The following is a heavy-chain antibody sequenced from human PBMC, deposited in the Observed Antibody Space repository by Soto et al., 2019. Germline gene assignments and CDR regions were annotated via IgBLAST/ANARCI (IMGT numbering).Heavy chain of an antibody. Sequence: QVQLVQSGAEVKKPGSSVKVSCKASGGTFSSYAISWVRQAPGQGLEWMGGIIPIFGTANYAQKFQGRVTITADESTSTAYRELSSLRSEDTAVYYCAILDRARWLVPTGWFDPWGQGTLVTVSS. CDR2: IIPIFGTA. J-gene: IGHJ5*02. D-gene: IGHD6-19*01. CDR3: AILDRARWLVPTGWFDP. CDR1: GGTFSSYA. V-gene: IGHV1-69*01.